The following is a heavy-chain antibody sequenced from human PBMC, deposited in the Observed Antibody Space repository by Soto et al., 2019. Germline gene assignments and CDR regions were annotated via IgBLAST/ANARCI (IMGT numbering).Heavy chain of an antibody. Sequence: EVQLVESGGALVQPGGSLRLSCAASGFSVSLNYMAWVRQAPGKGLEWVSVIYSGGTTFYADSVKGRFTISRDSSRNTLFLQMDSLRADDTAVYYWGRAGVAIDVPHSSYALDGWGQGTTVAVYS. J-gene: IGHJ6*02. CDR3: GRAGVAIDVPHSSYALDG. CDR2: IYSGGTT. V-gene: IGHV3-66*01. CDR1: GFSVSLNY. D-gene: IGHD3-10*01.